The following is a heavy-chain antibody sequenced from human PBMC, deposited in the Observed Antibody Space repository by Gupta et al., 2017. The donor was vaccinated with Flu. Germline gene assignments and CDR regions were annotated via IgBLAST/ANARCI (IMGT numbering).Heavy chain of an antibody. CDR2: IFSNDEK. Sequence: QVTLKESGPVLVKPTETLTLTCTVSGFSLSNARMGVSWIRQPPGKALEWLAHIFSNDEKSYSTSLKSRLTISKDTSKRQVVLTMTNMDPVDKATYYCERIYYDFWSGYYLGPYFDYWGQGTLVTVSS. CDR1: GFSLSNARMG. J-gene: IGHJ4*02. CDR3: ERIYYDFWSGYYLGPYFDY. V-gene: IGHV2-26*01. D-gene: IGHD3-3*01.